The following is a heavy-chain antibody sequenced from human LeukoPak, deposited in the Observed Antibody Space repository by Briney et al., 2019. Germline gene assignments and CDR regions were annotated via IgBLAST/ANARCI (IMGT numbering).Heavy chain of an antibody. V-gene: IGHV3-74*01. Sequence: GSLRLSCAASGFTFSSYWMHWDRQAPGKGLVWVSRINSDGSSTSYADSVKGRFTISRDNAKNTLYLQMNSLRAEDTAVYYCARGEAGRDFDYWGQGTLVTVSS. CDR3: ARGEAGRDFDY. D-gene: IGHD1-26*01. CDR2: INSDGSST. J-gene: IGHJ4*02. CDR1: GFTFSSYW.